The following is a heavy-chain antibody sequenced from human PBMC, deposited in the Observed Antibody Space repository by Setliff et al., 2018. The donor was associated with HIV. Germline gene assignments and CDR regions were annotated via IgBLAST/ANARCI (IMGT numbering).Heavy chain of an antibody. V-gene: IGHV4-34*01. D-gene: IGHD5-12*01. Sequence: NPSETLSLTCTVSGGSFSGYYWTWIRQPPNTGLEWIGEINDRGNTNYMPSLRSRVTISVDTSKNQFSLRLTSVTAADSAIYYCARGRHIEATIPLDHWGQGTLVTVSS. CDR2: INDRGNT. CDR1: GGSFSGYY. J-gene: IGHJ4*02. CDR3: ARGRHIEATIPLDH.